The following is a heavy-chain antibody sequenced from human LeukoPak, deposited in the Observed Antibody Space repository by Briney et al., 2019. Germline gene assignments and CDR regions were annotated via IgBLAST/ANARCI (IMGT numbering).Heavy chain of an antibody. D-gene: IGHD2-15*01. Sequence: GGSLRLSCVASEFTFSSYSMNWVRQAPGKGLEWVSSISSSSNYRYYADSVKGRFTISRDNAKNSLYLQMNSLRAEDTAFYYCARDGGSSGTGAYYMDVWGKGTTVTVSS. V-gene: IGHV3-21*01. J-gene: IGHJ6*03. CDR3: ARDGGSSGTGAYYMDV. CDR1: EFTFSSYS. CDR2: ISSSSNYR.